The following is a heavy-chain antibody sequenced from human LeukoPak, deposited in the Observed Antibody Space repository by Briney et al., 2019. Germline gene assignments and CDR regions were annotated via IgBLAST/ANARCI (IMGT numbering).Heavy chain of an antibody. CDR2: INWKSGSF. V-gene: IGHV3-9*01. CDR3: AKGHDPYTYSSACSG. J-gene: IGHJ4*02. D-gene: IGHD6-19*01. Sequence: PGGSLRLSCAASGFTFDRFTMHWVRQVPGRGLDWVAGINWKSGSFHYADSVKGRFTISRDNDKNSLHLQMNNLKTDDTALYFCAKGHDPYTYSSACSGWDQGTLVTVSS. CDR1: GFTFDRFT.